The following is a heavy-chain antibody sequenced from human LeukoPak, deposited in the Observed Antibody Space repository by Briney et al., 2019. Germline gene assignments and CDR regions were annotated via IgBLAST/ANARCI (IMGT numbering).Heavy chain of an antibody. CDR3: AKFSQLYYFDY. Sequence: GGSLRLSCAASGFTFDDYAMHWARQAPGKGLEWVSLISGDGGSTYYADSVKGRFTISRDNSKNTLYLQMNSLRAEDTAVYYCAKFSQLYYFDYWGQGTLVTVSS. J-gene: IGHJ4*02. D-gene: IGHD2-2*01. CDR2: ISGDGGST. CDR1: GFTFDDYA. V-gene: IGHV3-43*02.